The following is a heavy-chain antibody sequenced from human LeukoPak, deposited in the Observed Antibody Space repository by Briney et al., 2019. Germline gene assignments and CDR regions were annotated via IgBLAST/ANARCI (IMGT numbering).Heavy chain of an antibody. CDR2: ISSGSDHI. CDR1: GFTVSFYA. D-gene: IGHD6-6*01. V-gene: IGHV3-21*01. J-gene: IGHJ4*02. CDR3: GRNDYSTSSGYDS. Sequence: GGSLRLSCAVSGFTVSFYAMNWVRQAPGKGLEWVSSISSGSDHIYYADSVRGRFTISRDNAKNSLYLQMDSLRAEDTAVFFCGRNDYSTSSGYDSWGQGTLVTVSS.